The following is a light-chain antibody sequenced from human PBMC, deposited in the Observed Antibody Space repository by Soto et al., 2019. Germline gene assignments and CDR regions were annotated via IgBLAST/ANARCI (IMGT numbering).Light chain of an antibody. CDR3: QQYNIHWT. Sequence: DIQMTQSPSTLSASVGDRVTITCRASQSISIWVAWYQQKPGKAPKLLVYKASTLESGVPSRFSGSGSGTEFTLTISSLQPDDFATYYCQQYNIHWTFGQGTKVEIK. J-gene: IGKJ1*01. CDR2: KAS. V-gene: IGKV1-5*03. CDR1: QSISIW.